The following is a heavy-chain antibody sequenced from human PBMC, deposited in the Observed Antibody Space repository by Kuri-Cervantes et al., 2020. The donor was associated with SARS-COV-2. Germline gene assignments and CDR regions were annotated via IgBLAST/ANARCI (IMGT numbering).Heavy chain of an antibody. CDR2: IIPILGIA. CDR3: ARDREKGYDFWSGYYTYYYYGMDV. J-gene: IGHJ6*02. CDR1: GGTFSSYA. Sequence: SVKVSCKASGGTFSSYAISWVRQAPGQGLEWMGRIIPILGIANYAQKFQGRVTITADESTSTAYMELSSLRSEDTAVYYCARDREKGYDFWSGYYTYYYYGMDVWGQGTTVTVSS. D-gene: IGHD3-3*01. V-gene: IGHV1-69*04.